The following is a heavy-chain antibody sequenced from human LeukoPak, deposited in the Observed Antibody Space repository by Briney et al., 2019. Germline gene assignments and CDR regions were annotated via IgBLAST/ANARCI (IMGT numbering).Heavy chain of an antibody. CDR3: ARGVGVGDTVVVPAAQTHEIKYYFDY. D-gene: IGHD2-2*01. J-gene: IGHJ4*02. CDR2: INHSGST. V-gene: IGHV4-34*01. Sequence: PSETLSLTCAVYGGSFSGYYWSWIRQPPGKGLEWIGEINHSGSTNYNPSLKSRVTISVDTSKNQFSLKLSSVTAADTAVYYCARGVGVGDTVVVPAAQTHEIKYYFDYWGQGTLVTVSS. CDR1: GGSFSGYY.